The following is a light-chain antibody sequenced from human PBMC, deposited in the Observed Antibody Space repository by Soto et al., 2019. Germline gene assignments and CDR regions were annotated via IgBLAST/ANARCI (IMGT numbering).Light chain of an antibody. CDR1: QSISSY. CDR3: QQYYSFPPT. CDR2: AAS. J-gene: IGKJ1*01. V-gene: IGKV1-39*01. Sequence: DIQMTQSPSSLSASVGDRVTITCRASQSISSYLNWYQQKPGKAPKLLIYAASSLQSGVPSRFSGSGSGTDFTLTISCLQSEDFATYYCQQYYSFPPTFGQGTTGDIK.